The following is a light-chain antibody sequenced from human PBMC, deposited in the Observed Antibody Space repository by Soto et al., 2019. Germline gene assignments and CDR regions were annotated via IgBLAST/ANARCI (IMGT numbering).Light chain of an antibody. CDR3: QQRSSSLT. CDR1: QSVGSY. Sequence: EIVLTQSPATLSLSPGDRATLSCRASQSVGSYLGWYQQKPGQAPRLLIYDASNRATVIPARFSGSGSGTEFTLTISSLEPEDFAVYFCQQRSSSLTFGGGTKVDIK. V-gene: IGKV3-11*01. CDR2: DAS. J-gene: IGKJ4*01.